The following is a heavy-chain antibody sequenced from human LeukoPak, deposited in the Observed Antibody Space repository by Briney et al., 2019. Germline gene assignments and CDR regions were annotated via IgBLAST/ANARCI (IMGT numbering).Heavy chain of an antibody. CDR3: ARTVVVVAATNGLGDY. CDR2: ISGSGGST. CDR1: GFTFSSYA. J-gene: IGHJ4*02. V-gene: IGHV3-23*01. Sequence: GGSLRLSCAASGFTFSSYAMSWVRQAPGKGLEWVSAISGSGGSTYYADSVKGRFTISRDDSKNTLYLQMNSLGAEDTAVYYCARTVVVVAATNGLGDYWGQGTLVTVSS. D-gene: IGHD2-15*01.